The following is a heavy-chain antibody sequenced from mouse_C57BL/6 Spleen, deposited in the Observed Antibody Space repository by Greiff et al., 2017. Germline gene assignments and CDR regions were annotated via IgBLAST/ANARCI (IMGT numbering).Heavy chain of an antibody. Sequence: EVQLQESGTVLARPGASVKMSCKTSGYTFTSYWMHWVKQRPGQGLEWIGAIYPGNSDTSYNQKFKGKAKLTAVTSASTAYMELSSLTNEDSAVYYCTIIYGSSLSWFAYWGQGTLVTVSA. CDR3: TIIYGSSLSWFAY. D-gene: IGHD1-1*01. CDR1: GYTFTSYW. V-gene: IGHV1-5*01. J-gene: IGHJ3*01. CDR2: IYPGNSDT.